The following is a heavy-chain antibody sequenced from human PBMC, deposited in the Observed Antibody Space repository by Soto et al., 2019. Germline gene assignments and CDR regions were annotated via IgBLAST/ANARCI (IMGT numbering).Heavy chain of an antibody. CDR2: IFHDGNT. Sequence: PSETLSLICAVSGASIGSGGWWSWVRQPPGKGLEWNAEIFHDGNTNYSPSLKSRVTISVDKSQNQSSLNVYSVTAADTAVYYCARHEGWTGPDQWGQGTLVTVS. V-gene: IGHV4-4*02. D-gene: IGHD2-8*02. CDR3: ARHEGWTGPDQ. CDR1: GASIGSGGW. J-gene: IGHJ5*02.